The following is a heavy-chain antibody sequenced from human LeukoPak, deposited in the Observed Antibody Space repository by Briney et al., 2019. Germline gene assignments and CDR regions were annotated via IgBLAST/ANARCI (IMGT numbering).Heavy chain of an antibody. CDR2: MNPNSGNT. V-gene: IGHV1-8*01. Sequence: GASVKVSCKASGYTLTSYDIYWVRQATGQGLEWMGWMNPNSGNTGYAQKFQGRVTMTRNTSISTAYMELSSLRSEDTAVYYCARPSDCSGGSCYLYGDYVLAFDIWAKGQWSPSLQ. CDR3: ARPSDCSGGSCYLYGDYVLAFDI. J-gene: IGHJ3*02. D-gene: IGHD2-15*01. CDR1: GYTLTSYD.